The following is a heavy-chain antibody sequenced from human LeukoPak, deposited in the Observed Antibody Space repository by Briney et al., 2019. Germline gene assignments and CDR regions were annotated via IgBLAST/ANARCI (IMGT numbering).Heavy chain of an antibody. CDR3: ARRRSSSSWQFPFDY. CDR2: IDPSDSYT. Sequence: GESLRISCKGSGYSFTSYWISWVRQMPGKGLEWMGRIDPSDSYTNYSPSFQGHVTISADKSISTAYLEWSRLKASDTAMYYCARRRSSSSWQFPFDYWGQGNLVTVSS. CDR1: GYSFTSYW. D-gene: IGHD6-13*01. V-gene: IGHV5-10-1*01. J-gene: IGHJ4*02.